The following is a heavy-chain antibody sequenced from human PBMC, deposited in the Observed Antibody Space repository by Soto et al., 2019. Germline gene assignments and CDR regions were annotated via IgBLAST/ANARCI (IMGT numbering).Heavy chain of an antibody. D-gene: IGHD3-10*01. CDR2: IHGSDDST. Sequence: EVQLLESGGGLVQPGGSLRLSCAASRFTFGGFAMSWVRQTPGKGLEWVSTIHGSDDSTYYRDSVRGRFTVSRDNANERLYLQLKSMSVEDKAVSYCSSESAGDWLYFHFGGQGTLVIVSS. CDR3: SSESAGDWLYFHF. CDR1: RFTFGGFA. V-gene: IGHV3-23*01. J-gene: IGHJ4*02.